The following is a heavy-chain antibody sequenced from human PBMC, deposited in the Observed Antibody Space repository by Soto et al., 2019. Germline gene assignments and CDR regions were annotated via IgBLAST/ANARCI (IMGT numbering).Heavy chain of an antibody. Sequence: SETLSLTCTVSGDSINRSGYYWAWIRQPPGKGPEWIGSIYFSGSTYYNPSLKSRVTISVDMSRNQFSLKLSSMTAADTAVYYCARTGHLFDYWGQGTLVTVSS. CDR3: ARTGHLFDY. V-gene: IGHV4-39*01. CDR2: IYFSGST. CDR1: GDSINRSGYY. J-gene: IGHJ4*02.